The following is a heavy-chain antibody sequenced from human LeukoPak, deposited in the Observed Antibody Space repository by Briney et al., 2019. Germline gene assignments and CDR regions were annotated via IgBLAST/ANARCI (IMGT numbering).Heavy chain of an antibody. D-gene: IGHD6-6*01. CDR1: GGSISSYC. Sequence: SETLSLTCTVSGGSISSYCWSWIRQPPGKGLEWIGYIYYSGSTNYNPSLKSRVTISVDTSKNQFSLKLSSVTAADTAVYYCARMYSSSSNWFDPWGQGTLVTVSS. V-gene: IGHV4-59*08. CDR3: ARMYSSSSNWFDP. J-gene: IGHJ5*02. CDR2: IYYSGST.